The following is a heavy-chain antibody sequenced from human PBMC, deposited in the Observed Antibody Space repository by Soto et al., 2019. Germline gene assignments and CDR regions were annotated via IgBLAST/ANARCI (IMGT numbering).Heavy chain of an antibody. D-gene: IGHD3-10*02. CDR2: ISSSSSYT. Sequence: GGSLRLSCAASGFTFSDYYMSWIRQAPGKGLEWVSYISSSSSYTNYADSVKGRFTISRDNAKNSLYLQMNSLRAEDTAVYYCARGFYLRRVIITDAFDICGQGPMVTV. CDR1: GFTFSDYY. V-gene: IGHV3-11*06. J-gene: IGHJ3*02. CDR3: ARGFYLRRVIITDAFDI.